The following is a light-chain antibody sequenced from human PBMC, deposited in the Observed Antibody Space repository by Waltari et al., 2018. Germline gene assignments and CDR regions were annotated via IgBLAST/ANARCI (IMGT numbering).Light chain of an antibody. Sequence: DIVMTQSPDSLAVSLGERPTINSKSSRSVLYSPNNKNYLSWYQQKPGQPPKLLIYWASTRESGVPDRFSGSGSGTDFTLTISSLQAEDVALYYCQQFYGSPFTFGGGTKVEIK. CDR1: RSVLYSPNNKNY. V-gene: IGKV4-1*01. CDR3: QQFYGSPFT. J-gene: IGKJ4*01. CDR2: WAS.